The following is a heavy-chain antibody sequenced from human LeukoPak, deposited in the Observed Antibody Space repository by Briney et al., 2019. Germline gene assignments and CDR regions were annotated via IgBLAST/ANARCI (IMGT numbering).Heavy chain of an antibody. CDR1: GGSISSSSYY. V-gene: IGHV4-61*05. Sequence: SETLSLTCTVSGGSISSSSYYWGWIRQPPGKGLEWIGYIYYSGSTNYNPSLKSRVTISVDTSKNQFSLKLSSVTAADTAVYYCARYKPLGIWSGYHLGAGGFDYWGQGTLVTVSS. J-gene: IGHJ4*02. CDR2: IYYSGST. CDR3: ARYKPLGIWSGYHLGAGGFDY. D-gene: IGHD3-3*01.